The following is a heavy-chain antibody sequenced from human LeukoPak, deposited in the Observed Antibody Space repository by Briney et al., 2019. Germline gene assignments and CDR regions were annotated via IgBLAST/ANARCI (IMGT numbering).Heavy chain of an antibody. J-gene: IGHJ4*02. V-gene: IGHV1-2*02. Sequence: ASVKVSCKASGYTFTGYYMHWVRQDPGQGLEWMGWINPNSGGTNYAQKFQGRVTMTRDTSISTAYMELSRLRSDDTAVYYCARRGIVGATAGDYWGQGTLVTVPS. D-gene: IGHD1-26*01. CDR3: ARRGIVGATAGDY. CDR2: INPNSGGT. CDR1: GYTFTGYY.